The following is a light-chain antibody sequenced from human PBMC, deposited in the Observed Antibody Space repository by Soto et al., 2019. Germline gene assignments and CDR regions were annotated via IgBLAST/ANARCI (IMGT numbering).Light chain of an antibody. J-gene: IGLJ3*02. Sequence: QSALTQPPSASESLGQSVTTSCTGTSSDVGGYNYVSWYQQHPGKAPKLMIYEVNKRPSGVPDRFSGSKSGNTASLTVSGLQTEDEADYYCSSFAGIYNLRMFGGGTKLTVL. V-gene: IGLV2-8*01. CDR2: EVN. CDR3: SSFAGIYNLRM. CDR1: SSDVGGYNY.